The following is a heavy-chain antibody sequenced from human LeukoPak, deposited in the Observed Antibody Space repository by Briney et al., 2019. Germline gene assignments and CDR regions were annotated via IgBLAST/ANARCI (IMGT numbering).Heavy chain of an antibody. J-gene: IGHJ4*02. V-gene: IGHV3-30*04. CDR1: GFTFSNYA. CDR3: ARDVSVVVLSSTPTQIDY. Sequence: GGSLRLSCAASGFTFSNYAMHWVRQAPGKGLEWVAVISYDANDKYYADSVKGRFTISRDNSKSTLYLQMNNLRAEDTAVYYCARDVSVVVLSSTPTQIDYWGQGTLVTVSS. CDR2: ISYDANDK. D-gene: IGHD3-22*01.